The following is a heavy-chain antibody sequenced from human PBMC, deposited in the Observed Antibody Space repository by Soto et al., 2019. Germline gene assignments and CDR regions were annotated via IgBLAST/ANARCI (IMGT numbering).Heavy chain of an antibody. J-gene: IGHJ4*02. V-gene: IGHV1-69*02. CDR1: GGTFSSYT. CDR3: ARPHYDSSGHHYDY. D-gene: IGHD3-22*01. CDR2: IIPILGIA. Sequence: QVQLVQSGAEVKKPGSSVKVSCKASGGTFSSYTISWVRQAPGQGLEWRGRIIPILGIANYAQKFQGRVTISADKSTSTAYMELSSLRSEDTAVYYCARPHYDSSGHHYDYWGQGTLVTVSS.